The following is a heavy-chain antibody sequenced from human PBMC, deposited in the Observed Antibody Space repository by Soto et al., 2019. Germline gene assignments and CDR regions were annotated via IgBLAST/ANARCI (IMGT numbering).Heavy chain of an antibody. Sequence: SESLSLTCTVSGGSICSYYWSWIRQPPGKGLEWIGYIYYSGSTNYNPSLKSRVTISVDTSKNQFSLKLSSVTAADTAVYYCARSVFPWGQGTLVTVSS. J-gene: IGHJ5*02. V-gene: IGHV4-59*12. CDR2: IYYSGST. CDR3: ARSVFP. CDR1: GGSICSYY.